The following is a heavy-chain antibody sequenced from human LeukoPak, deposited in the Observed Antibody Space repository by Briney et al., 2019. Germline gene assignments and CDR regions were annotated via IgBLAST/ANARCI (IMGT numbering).Heavy chain of an antibody. V-gene: IGHV1-69*13. CDR2: IIPIFGTA. CDR3: ARAYYDYVWGSYRHNWFDP. Sequence: GASVKFACKASGGTFSSYAISWVRQAPGQGLEWMGGIIPIFGTANYAQKFQGRVTITADESTSTAYMELSSLRSEDTAVYYCARAYYDYVWGSYRHNWFDPWGQGTLVTVSS. CDR1: GGTFSSYA. D-gene: IGHD3-16*02. J-gene: IGHJ5*02.